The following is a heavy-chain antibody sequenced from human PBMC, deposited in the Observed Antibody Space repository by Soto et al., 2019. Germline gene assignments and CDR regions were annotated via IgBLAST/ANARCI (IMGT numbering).Heavy chain of an antibody. CDR1: GGSVSSGSYY. V-gene: IGHV4-61*01. D-gene: IGHD2-15*01. CDR2: IYYSGST. CDR3: ARDGPRDXSGGSCYSRYYYYGMDV. J-gene: IGHJ6*02. Sequence: SETLSLTCTVSGGSVSSGSYYWSWIRQPPGKGLEWIGYIYYSGSTNYNPSLKSRVTISVDTSKNQFSLKLSSVTAADTAVYYCARDGPRDXSGGSCYSRYYYYGMDVWGQGTTVTVSS.